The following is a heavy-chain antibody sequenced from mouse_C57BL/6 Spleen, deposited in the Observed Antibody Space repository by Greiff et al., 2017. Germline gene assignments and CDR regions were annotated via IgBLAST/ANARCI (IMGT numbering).Heavy chain of an antibody. CDR1: GYAFSSSW. CDR3: ARGTAQATEFDY. J-gene: IGHJ2*01. V-gene: IGHV1-82*01. Sequence: VQLQQSGPELVKPGASVKISCKASGYAFSSSWMNWVKQRPGTGLEWIGRIYPGDGDTNSNGKFKGKATLTADKSSSTAYMQLSSLTSEDSAVYFCARGTAQATEFDYWGQGTTLTVSS. D-gene: IGHD3-2*02. CDR2: IYPGDGDT.